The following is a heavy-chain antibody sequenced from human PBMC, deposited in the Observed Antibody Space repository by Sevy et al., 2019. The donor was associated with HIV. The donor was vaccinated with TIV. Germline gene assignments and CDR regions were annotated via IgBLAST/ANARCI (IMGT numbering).Heavy chain of an antibody. D-gene: IGHD3-3*01. CDR3: ARGAYYDFWSGPMDV. CDR2: IIPIFGTA. CDR1: GGTFSSYA. Sequence: ASVKVSCKASGGTFSSYAISWVRQAPGQWLEWMGGIIPIFGTANYAQKFRGRVTITADESTSTAYMGLSSLRSEDTAVYYCARGAYYDFWSGPMDVWGQGTTVTVSS. J-gene: IGHJ6*02. V-gene: IGHV1-69*13.